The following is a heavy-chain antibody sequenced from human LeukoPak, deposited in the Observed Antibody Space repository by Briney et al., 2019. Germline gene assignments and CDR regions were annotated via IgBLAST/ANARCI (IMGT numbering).Heavy chain of an antibody. CDR2: IYTGDVT. V-gene: IGHV3-53*01. Sequence: GGSLRLSCAVSGFRVSSNHMTWVRQAPGKGLEWVSLIYTGDVTYYADSVKGRFTISTDNSKYILYLQMDSLTAEDTALYYCARERDYDTYIDYWGQGTLVTVSS. D-gene: IGHD3-22*01. J-gene: IGHJ4*02. CDR1: GFRVSSNH. CDR3: ARERDYDTYIDY.